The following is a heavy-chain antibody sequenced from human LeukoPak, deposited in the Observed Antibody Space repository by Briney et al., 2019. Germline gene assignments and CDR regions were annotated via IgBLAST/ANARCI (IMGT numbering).Heavy chain of an antibody. V-gene: IGHV3-30-3*01. CDR2: ISYNGVNK. CDR1: GFTFSDYA. J-gene: IGHJ5*02. CDR3: ARDGTTIFGDLNWFDP. Sequence: GGSLRLSCAASGFTFSDYAMHWVRQAPGKGLEWVTLISYNGVNKYYADSVKGRFTISRDNAKNSLYLQMNSLRAEDTAVYYCARDGTTIFGDLNWFDPWGQGTLVTVS. D-gene: IGHD3-3*01.